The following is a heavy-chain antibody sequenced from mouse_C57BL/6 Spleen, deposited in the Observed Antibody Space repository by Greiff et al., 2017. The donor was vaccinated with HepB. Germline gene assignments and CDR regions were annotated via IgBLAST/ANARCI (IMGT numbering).Heavy chain of an antibody. CDR2: ISSGGSYT. J-gene: IGHJ2*01. CDR1: GFTFSSYG. D-gene: IGHD3-3*01. CDR3: ERLGPLEYFDY. Sequence: EVKVVESGGDLVKPGGSLKLSCAASGFTFSSYGMSWVRQTPDKRLEWVATISSGGSYTYYPDSVKGRFTICRDNAKNTRYLQMSSLKSEDTAMYYCERLGPLEYFDYWGQGTTLTVSS. V-gene: IGHV5-6*01.